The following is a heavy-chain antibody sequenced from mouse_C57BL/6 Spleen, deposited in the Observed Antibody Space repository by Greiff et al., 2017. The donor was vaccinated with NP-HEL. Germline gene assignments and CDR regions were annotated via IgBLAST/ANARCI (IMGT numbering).Heavy chain of an antibody. CDR2: INPSNGGT. V-gene: IGHV1-53*01. CDR3: ARPPAYGSSYFDY. CDR1: GYTFTSYW. Sequence: VQLQQPGTELVKPGASVKLSCKASGYTFTSYWMHWVKQRPGQGLEWIGNINPSNGGTNYNEKFKSKATLTIDKSSSTAYMQLSSLTSEDSAVYYCARPPAYGSSYFDYWGQGTTLTVSS. J-gene: IGHJ2*01. D-gene: IGHD1-1*01.